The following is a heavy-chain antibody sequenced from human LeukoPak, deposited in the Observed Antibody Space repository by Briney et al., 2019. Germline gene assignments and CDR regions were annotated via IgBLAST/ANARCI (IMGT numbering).Heavy chain of an antibody. J-gene: IGHJ4*02. CDR3: AGEFYYYDSSGFAY. CDR2: IYTSGST. Sequence: SETLSLTCTVSGGSISSYYWSWLRQPAGKGLEWIGRIYTSGSTNYNPSLKSRVTMSVDTSKNQFSLKLSSVTAADTAVYYCAGEFYYYDSSGFAYWGQGTLVTVSS. V-gene: IGHV4-4*07. CDR1: GGSISSYY. D-gene: IGHD3-22*01.